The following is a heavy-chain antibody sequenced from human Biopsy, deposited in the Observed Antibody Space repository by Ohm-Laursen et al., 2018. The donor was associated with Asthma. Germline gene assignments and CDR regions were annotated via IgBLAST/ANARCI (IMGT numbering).Heavy chain of an antibody. CDR1: GRHFGSYN. V-gene: IGHV3-30-3*01. CDR2: ITFDGSTQ. D-gene: IGHD6-13*01. CDR3: LRDTLGYYFDI. J-gene: IGHJ4*02. Sequence: SLRLSCTASGRHFGSYNMHWARQAPGKGLEWVAVITFDGSTQHYGDSVKGRFTISRDNSKNMLFLQMNSLRAEDTAVYYCLRDTLGYYFDIWGQGTQVTVSS.